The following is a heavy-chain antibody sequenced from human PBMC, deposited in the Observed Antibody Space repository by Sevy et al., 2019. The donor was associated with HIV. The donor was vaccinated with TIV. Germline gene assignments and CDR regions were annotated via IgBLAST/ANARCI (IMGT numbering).Heavy chain of an antibody. CDR1: GYTLTKLS. CDR3: AIVGIRYCSGASCYQGDWFDP. V-gene: IGHV1-24*01. CDR2: FDPQDGET. J-gene: IGHJ5*02. D-gene: IGHD2-15*01. Sequence: ASVKVSCKVSGYTLTKLSIHWVRQAPGKGLEWMGDFDPQDGETIYAQRFQGRVTMTEDTSKDTAYMELSSLTSEDTAVYYCAIVGIRYCSGASCYQGDWFDPWGQGTLVTVSS.